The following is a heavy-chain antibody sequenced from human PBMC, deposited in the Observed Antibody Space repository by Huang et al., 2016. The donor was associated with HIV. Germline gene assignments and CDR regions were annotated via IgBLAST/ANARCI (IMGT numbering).Heavy chain of an antibody. CDR1: GGSFSGHY. J-gene: IGHJ4*02. Sequence: QVRLHQWGTGVLKPSETLSLKCAVYGGSFSGHYWTWIRQSPGKGLEWIGEIGHRGTTASNSSRKSLVSMSLDTSKSQFYLNLTSVTATETGKYYCVRQRMTEGNSESTWSYFDSWGQGTLVIVSS. D-gene: IGHD2-21*02. V-gene: IGHV4-34*01. CDR2: IGHRGTT. CDR3: VRQRMTEGNSESTWSYFDS.